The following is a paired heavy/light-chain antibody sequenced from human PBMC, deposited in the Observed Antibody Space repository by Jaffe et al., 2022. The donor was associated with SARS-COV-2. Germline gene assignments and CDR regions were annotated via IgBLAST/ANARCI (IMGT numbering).Heavy chain of an antibody. Sequence: QVQLQESGPGLVKPSETLSLTCTVSGGSISSYYWSWIRQPPGKGLEWIGYIYYSGSTNYNPSLKSRVTISVDTSKNQFSLKLSSVTAADTAVYYCARAANRGTYDFWSGYPDGLDYWGQGTLVTVSS. CDR1: GGSISSYY. J-gene: IGHJ4*02. CDR2: IYYSGST. CDR3: ARAANRGTYDFWSGYPDGLDY. V-gene: IGHV4-59*01. D-gene: IGHD3-3*01.
Light chain of an antibody. CDR1: SSNIGSNT. CDR2: SNN. CDR3: AAWDDSLNGHVV. Sequence: QSVLTQPPSASGTPGQRVTISCSGSSSNIGSNTVNWYQQLPGTAPKLLIYSNNQRPSGVPDRFSGSKSGTSASLAISGLQSEDEADYYCAAWDDSLNGHVVFGGGTKLTVL. J-gene: IGLJ2*01. V-gene: IGLV1-44*01.